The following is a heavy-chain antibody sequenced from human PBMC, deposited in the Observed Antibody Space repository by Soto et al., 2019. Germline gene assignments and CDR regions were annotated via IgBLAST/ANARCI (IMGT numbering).Heavy chain of an antibody. CDR2: IYYSGST. D-gene: IGHD3-22*01. J-gene: IGHJ4*02. V-gene: IGHV4-31*03. Sequence: PSETVYRTCTVSGGSISSGGYYWSWIRQHPGKGLEWIGYIYYSGSTYYNPSLKSRVTISVDTYKNQFSLKLSSVTAAETAVYYCAREATSLNYYDSSGPYLGQGTLVTVSS. CDR3: AREATSLNYYDSSGPY. CDR1: GGSISSGGYY.